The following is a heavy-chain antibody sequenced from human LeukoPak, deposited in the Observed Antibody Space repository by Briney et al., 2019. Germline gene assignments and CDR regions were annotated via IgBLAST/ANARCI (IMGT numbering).Heavy chain of an antibody. CDR2: IYYTGNT. Sequence: PSETLSLTCTVSGDSISTSKSYWGWIRQPPLKGLEWIGSIYYTGNTYYNASLKSRVTISVDTSKNQFSLKLSSVTAADTAVYYCASGSYYDSSGYWGQGTLVTVSS. D-gene: IGHD3-22*01. CDR1: GDSISTSKSY. J-gene: IGHJ4*02. V-gene: IGHV4-39*01. CDR3: ASGSYYDSSGY.